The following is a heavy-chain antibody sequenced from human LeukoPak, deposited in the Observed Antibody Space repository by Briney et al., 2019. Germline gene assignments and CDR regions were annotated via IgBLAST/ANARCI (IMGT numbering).Heavy chain of an antibody. Sequence: SETLSLTSTVSGGSISSSNSCWGWIRQPPGKGLEWIGSIYYSGNTYYNPSLKSRVTISVDTSKNQFSLRLSSVTAADTAVYYCVRRYCGGRTCYPYYLDYWGQGTLVTVSS. J-gene: IGHJ4*02. D-gene: IGHD2-15*01. CDR2: IYYSGNT. CDR3: VRRYCGGRTCYPYYLDY. V-gene: IGHV4-39*07. CDR1: GGSISSSNSC.